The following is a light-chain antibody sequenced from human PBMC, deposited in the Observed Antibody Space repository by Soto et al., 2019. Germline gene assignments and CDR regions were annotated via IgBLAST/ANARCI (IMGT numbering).Light chain of an antibody. V-gene: IGLV2-14*01. Sequence: QSALTQPSSLSGSPGQSITISCSGTISDIGAYDHVAWFQQFPGKTPKLVIYSVSNRPSGVSYRFSGPKSGNTASLTISGLQADDEADYYCISYTVSRSYVFGPGTKVTVL. CDR1: ISDIGAYDH. J-gene: IGLJ1*01. CDR3: ISYTVSRSYV. CDR2: SVS.